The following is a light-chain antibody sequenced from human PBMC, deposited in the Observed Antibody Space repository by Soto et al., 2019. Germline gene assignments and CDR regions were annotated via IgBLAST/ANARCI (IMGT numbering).Light chain of an antibody. CDR2: GAS. CDR3: QQYNNWPRS. CDR1: QSISGN. V-gene: IGKV3-15*01. Sequence: EIVMTQSPATLSVSPGERATLSCRASQSISGNLAWYQQKPGQAPRLLIYGASTRATGIPARFSGSGSGTEFTLTISSLQSEDFAVYYCQQYNNWPRSFGQGTKVEIK. J-gene: IGKJ1*01.